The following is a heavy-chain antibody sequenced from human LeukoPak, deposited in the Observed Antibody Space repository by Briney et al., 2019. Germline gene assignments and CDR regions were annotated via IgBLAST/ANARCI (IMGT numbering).Heavy chain of an antibody. V-gene: IGHV4-61*02. Sequence: PSQTLSLTCTVSGGSISSGSYYWSWIRQPAGKGLEWIGRIYTSGSTNYNPSLESRVTISVDTSKNQFSLKLSSVTAADTAVYYCARDPTMGWNFPGWFDPWGQGTLVTVSS. CDR1: GGSISSGSYY. CDR2: IYTSGST. J-gene: IGHJ5*02. CDR3: ARDPTMGWNFPGWFDP. D-gene: IGHD1-7*01.